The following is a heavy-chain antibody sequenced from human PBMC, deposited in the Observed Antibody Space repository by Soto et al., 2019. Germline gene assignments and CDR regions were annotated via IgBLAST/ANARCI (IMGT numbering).Heavy chain of an antibody. Sequence: QLQLQESGPGLVKPSETLSLTCTVSGGSISSSSYYWGWIRQPPGKGLEWIGSIYYSGSTYYNPSLKSRVTISVDTSKNQFSLKLSSVTAADTAVYYCARIGAGLYLYGMDVWGQGTTVTVSS. CDR1: GGSISSSSYY. D-gene: IGHD2-2*01. J-gene: IGHJ6*02. CDR3: ARIGAGLYLYGMDV. V-gene: IGHV4-39*01. CDR2: IYYSGST.